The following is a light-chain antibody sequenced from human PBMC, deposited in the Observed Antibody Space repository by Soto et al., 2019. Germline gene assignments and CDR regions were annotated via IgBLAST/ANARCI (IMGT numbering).Light chain of an antibody. Sequence: VLTQPASVSGSPGQSITISCTGTSSDGGAYKYVAWYQQHPGKAPKLMIYEVSNRPSGVSNRFSGSKSVNTASVTISGLQAEDEADYYCSSYTSTNTQVFGTGTQVTVL. CDR1: SSDGGAYKY. CDR2: EVS. J-gene: IGLJ1*01. CDR3: SSYTSTNTQV. V-gene: IGLV2-14*01.